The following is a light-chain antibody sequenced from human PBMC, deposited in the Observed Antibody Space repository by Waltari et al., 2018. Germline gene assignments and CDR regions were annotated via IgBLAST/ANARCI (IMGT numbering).Light chain of an antibody. CDR2: DVS. Sequence: QSALTQPASVSGSPGQSITISCTGTSSDVGGYNYVSWYQQHPGKAPKLMIYDVSNRPSGVSNRFSGSKSGNTASPTISGLQAEDEADYYCSSYTSSSTPLGVFGGGTKLTVL. V-gene: IGLV2-14*03. J-gene: IGLJ3*02. CDR3: SSYTSSSTPLGV. CDR1: SSDVGGYNY.